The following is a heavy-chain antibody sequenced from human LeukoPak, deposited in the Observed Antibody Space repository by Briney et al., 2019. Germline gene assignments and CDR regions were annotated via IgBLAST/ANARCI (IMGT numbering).Heavy chain of an antibody. Sequence: PSETLSLTCTVSGGSISSSSYCWGWIRQPPGKGLEWIGSIYYSGSTYYNPSLKSRVTISVRTSKNQFSLKLSSVTAADTAVYYCARGSYPGWYNGEFDYWGQGTLVIVSS. CDR3: ARGSYPGWYNGEFDY. CDR2: IYYSGST. D-gene: IGHD6-19*01. CDR1: GGSISSSSYC. V-gene: IGHV4-39*07. J-gene: IGHJ4*02.